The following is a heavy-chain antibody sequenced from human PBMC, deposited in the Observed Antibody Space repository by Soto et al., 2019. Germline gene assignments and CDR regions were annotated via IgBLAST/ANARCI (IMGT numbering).Heavy chain of an antibody. CDR3: ARANCSGGSCYDLRFYYYYYGMDV. D-gene: IGHD2-15*01. J-gene: IGHJ6*02. V-gene: IGHV1-46*01. Sequence: GASVKVSCKASGYTFTSYYMHWVRQAPGQGLEWMGIINPSGGSTSYAQKFQGRVTMTRDTSTSTVYMELSSLRSEDTAVYYCARANCSGGSCYDLRFYYYYYGMDVWGQGTTVTVS. CDR1: GYTFTSYY. CDR2: INPSGGST.